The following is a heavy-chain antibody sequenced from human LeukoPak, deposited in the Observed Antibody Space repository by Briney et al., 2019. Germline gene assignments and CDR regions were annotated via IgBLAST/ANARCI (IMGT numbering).Heavy chain of an antibody. CDR2: ISGSGGST. CDR1: GFTFSDYY. J-gene: IGHJ4*02. CDR3: AKDDRSRGSYYSVY. V-gene: IGHV3-23*01. D-gene: IGHD1-26*01. Sequence: GGSLRLSCAASGFTFSDYYMSWIRQAPGKGLEWVSAISGSGGSTYYADSVKGRFTISRDNSKNTLYLQMNSLRAEDTAVYYCAKDDRSRGSYYSVYWGQGTLVTVSS.